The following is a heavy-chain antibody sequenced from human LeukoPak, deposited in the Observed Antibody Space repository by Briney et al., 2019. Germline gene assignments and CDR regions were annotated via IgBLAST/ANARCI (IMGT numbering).Heavy chain of an antibody. CDR1: GGSISSSSHY. D-gene: IGHD3-10*01. CDR2: IYYGGST. J-gene: IGHJ3*02. V-gene: IGHV4-39*01. Sequence: SETLFLTCTVSGGSISSSSHYWGWIRQPPGKGLEWIGSIYYGGSTYYNPSLKSRVTISVDTFKNQLSLKLSSVIAADTAVYYCASTMIRGIIRGPEAFDIWGQGTMVTVSS. CDR3: ASTMIRGIIRGPEAFDI.